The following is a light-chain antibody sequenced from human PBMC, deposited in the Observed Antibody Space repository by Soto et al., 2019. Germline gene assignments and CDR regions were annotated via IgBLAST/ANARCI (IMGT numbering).Light chain of an antibody. J-gene: IGLJ1*01. CDR1: SSDVGGYNY. Sequence: QSGLTQPRSVSGSPGQSVTISCTGTSSDVGGYNYVSWYQQHPGKAPKVMIYDVSERPSGVPDRFSGSKSGNTASLTISGLQAEDEADYYCCSYAGSPRYVFGTGTKVTVL. CDR2: DVS. CDR3: CSYAGSPRYV. V-gene: IGLV2-11*01.